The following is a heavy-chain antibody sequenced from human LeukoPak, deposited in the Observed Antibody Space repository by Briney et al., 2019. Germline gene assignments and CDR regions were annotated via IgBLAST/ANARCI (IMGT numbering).Heavy chain of an antibody. V-gene: IGHV4-34*01. CDR3: ARGSSDHSGKLDY. CDR2: INHSGST. CDR1: GGSFSGYY. J-gene: IGHJ4*02. Sequence: PSETLSLTCAVYGGSFSGYYWSWIRQPPGKGLEWIGEINHSGSTNYDPSLKSRVTMSVDTSKNQFSLKLSSVTAADTAVYYCARGSSDHSGKLDYWGQGTLVTVPS. D-gene: IGHD3-10*01.